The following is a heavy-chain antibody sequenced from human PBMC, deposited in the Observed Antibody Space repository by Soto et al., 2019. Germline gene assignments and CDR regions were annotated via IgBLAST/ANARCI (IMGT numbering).Heavy chain of an antibody. Sequence: GGSLRLFCAASGFTFSNYSMHWVRQAPGKGLEWVAVISKDGDKKYYADSVKGRFTISRDNSKNTLYLQMNSLRPEDTAVHYCAREWSVANPGYWGQGTQVTVSS. J-gene: IGHJ4*02. V-gene: IGHV3-30-3*01. CDR2: ISKDGDKK. CDR3: AREWSVANPGY. D-gene: IGHD5-12*01. CDR1: GFTFSNYS.